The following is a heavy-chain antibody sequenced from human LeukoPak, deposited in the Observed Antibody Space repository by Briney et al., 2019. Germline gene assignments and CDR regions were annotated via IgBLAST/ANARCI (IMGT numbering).Heavy chain of an antibody. V-gene: IGHV4-39*01. CDR3: ARGRKGYCSSTSCYTSVPFDY. J-gene: IGHJ4*02. CDR1: GGSISTISDY. D-gene: IGHD2-2*02. Sequence: SETLSLTCAVSGGSISTISDYWDWIRQPPGKGLEWIGSVYYSGSTYYNPSLKSRIIISVDTSKNQFSLKLSSVTAADTAVYYCARGRKGYCSSTSCYTSVPFDYWGQGTLVTVSS. CDR2: VYYSGST.